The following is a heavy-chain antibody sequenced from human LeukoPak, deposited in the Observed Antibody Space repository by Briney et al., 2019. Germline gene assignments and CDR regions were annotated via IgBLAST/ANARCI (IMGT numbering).Heavy chain of an antibody. D-gene: IGHD1/OR15-1a*01. CDR2: ITWNSRDI. Sequence: GRSLRLSCAASGFTFKDCAMHWVRQAPGKGLEWVSGITWNSRDIGYADSVKGRFTISRDNAKNSLYLQMNSLRAEDTALYYCAKDISMTTTDYFDYWGQGTLVTVSS. V-gene: IGHV3-9*01. CDR3: AKDISMTTTDYFDY. CDR1: GFTFKDCA. J-gene: IGHJ4*02.